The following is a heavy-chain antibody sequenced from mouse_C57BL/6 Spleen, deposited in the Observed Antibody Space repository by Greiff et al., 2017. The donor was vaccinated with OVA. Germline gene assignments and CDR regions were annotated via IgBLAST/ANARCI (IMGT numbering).Heavy chain of an antibody. D-gene: IGHD2-3*01. CDR3: ARDDGYYFYYFDY. Sequence: VQLQQSGPELVKPGASVKISCKASGYAFSSSWMNWVKQRPGKGLEWIGRIYPGDGDTNYNGKFKGKATLTADKSSSTAYMQLSSLTSEDSAVYFCARDDGYYFYYFDYWGQGTTLTVSS. J-gene: IGHJ2*01. CDR1: GYAFSSSW. V-gene: IGHV1-82*01. CDR2: IYPGDGDT.